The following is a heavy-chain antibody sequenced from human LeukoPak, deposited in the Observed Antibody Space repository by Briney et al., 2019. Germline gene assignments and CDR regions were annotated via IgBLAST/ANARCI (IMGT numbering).Heavy chain of an antibody. CDR3: AGAGYSYGYPFDY. CDR2: IYYSGST. J-gene: IGHJ4*02. CDR1: GGSISSTSYY. V-gene: IGHV4-39*07. D-gene: IGHD5-18*01. Sequence: PSETLSLTCAVSGGSISSTSYYWAWIRQPPGKGLEWIGTIYYSGSTYHNPSLKSRVTISVDTSKNQFSLKLSSVTAADTAVYYCAGAGYSYGYPFDYWGQGTLVTVSS.